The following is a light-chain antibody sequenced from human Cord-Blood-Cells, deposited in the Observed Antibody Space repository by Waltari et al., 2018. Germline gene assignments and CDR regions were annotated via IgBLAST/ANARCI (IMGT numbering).Light chain of an antibody. Sequence: QSALTQPHSASGSPGQSVTISCTGTSSDVGGYNYVSWYHQHPGKAPKLMIYEVSKRPSGVPDRFSGSKSGNTASLTVSGLQAEDEADYYCSSYAGSNNLVFGGGTKLTVL. CDR1: SSDVGGYNY. CDR2: EVS. V-gene: IGLV2-8*01. J-gene: IGLJ2*01. CDR3: SSYAGSNNLV.